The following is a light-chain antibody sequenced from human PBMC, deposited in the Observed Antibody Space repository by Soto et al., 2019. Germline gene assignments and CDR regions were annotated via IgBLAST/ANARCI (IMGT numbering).Light chain of an antibody. Sequence: EIVLTQSPGTLSLSPGERATLSCRASQSVNSNYLAGYQQKPGQGPRLLMYGASSRATGIPDRFSGSGSGTDFTLTISRLEPEDFAVYYCPQYDSSPRTFGQGTNVEIK. CDR2: GAS. CDR1: QSVNSNY. V-gene: IGKV3-20*01. CDR3: PQYDSSPRT. J-gene: IGKJ1*01.